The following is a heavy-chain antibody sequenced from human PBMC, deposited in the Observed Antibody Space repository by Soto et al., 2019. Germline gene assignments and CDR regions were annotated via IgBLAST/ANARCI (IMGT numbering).Heavy chain of an antibody. D-gene: IGHD6-13*01. Sequence: RASVKVSCKASGYTFTSYAMHWVRQAPGQRLEWMGWINAGNGNTKYSQKFQGRVTITRDTSASTAYMELSSLRSEDTAVYYCAREENGYSSSWYRGQWAYWGQGTLVTVSS. CDR2: INAGNGNT. CDR3: AREENGYSSSWYRGQWAY. V-gene: IGHV1-3*01. J-gene: IGHJ4*02. CDR1: GYTFTSYA.